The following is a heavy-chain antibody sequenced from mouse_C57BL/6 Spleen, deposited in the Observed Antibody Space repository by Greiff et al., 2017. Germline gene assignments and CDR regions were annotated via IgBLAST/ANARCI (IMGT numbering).Heavy chain of an antibody. CDR1: GYTFTSYW. CDR3: AREGLRPLAY. D-gene: IGHD2-4*01. J-gene: IGHJ3*01. V-gene: IGHV1-61*01. CDR2: IYPSDSET. Sequence: VQLQQPGAELVRPGSSVKLSCKASGYTFTSYWMDWVKQRPGQGLEWIGNIYPSDSETHYNQKFKDKATLTVDKSSSTAYMQRSSLTSEDSAVYYCAREGLRPLAYWGQGTLVTVSA.